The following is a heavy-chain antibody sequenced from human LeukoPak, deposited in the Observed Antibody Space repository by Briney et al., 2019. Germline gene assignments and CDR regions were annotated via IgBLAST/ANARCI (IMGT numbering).Heavy chain of an antibody. CDR2: INAGNGNT. CDR1: GYTFTSYA. Sequence: VASVKVSCKASGYTFTSYAMHWVRQAPGQRLEWMGWINAGNGNTKYSQKFQGRVTITRDTSASTAYMELSSLRSEDTAVYYCARGGITMVRGVNAQKDNWFDPWGQGTLVTVSS. J-gene: IGHJ5*02. CDR3: ARGGITMVRGVNAQKDNWFDP. V-gene: IGHV1-3*01. D-gene: IGHD3-10*01.